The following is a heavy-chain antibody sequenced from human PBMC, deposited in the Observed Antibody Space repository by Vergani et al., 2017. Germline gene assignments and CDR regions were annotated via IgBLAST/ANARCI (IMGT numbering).Heavy chain of an antibody. CDR1: GFTFSHYS. CDR2: ISGNNDDV. D-gene: IGHD1-26*01. J-gene: IGHJ6*04. CDR3: AMEYSGFPYKYYMDV. V-gene: IGHV3-21*01. Sequence: EVQMVESGGGLVKPGGSLRLSCVASGFTFSHYSMNWVRQAPGKGLEWVSSISGNNDDVYYADSVKGRFTISRDNAKNSLYLDMSSLRAEDTAVYYCAMEYSGFPYKYYMDVWGKGTTVTVSS.